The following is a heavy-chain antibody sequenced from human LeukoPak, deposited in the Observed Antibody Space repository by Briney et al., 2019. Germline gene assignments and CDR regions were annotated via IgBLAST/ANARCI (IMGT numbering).Heavy chain of an antibody. CDR3: ARAESRQPYSGTYGY. D-gene: IGHD1-26*01. V-gene: IGHV4-39*01. CDR2: IYYSGST. CDR1: GDSISSSSYY. J-gene: IGHJ4*02. Sequence: SETLSLTCSVYGDSISSSSYYWAWIRQPPGKGLEWIGGIYYSGSTYYNPSLKSRFTISVDASKNQFSLKLSSVTAADTAVYYCARAESRQPYSGTYGYWGQGTLVTVSS.